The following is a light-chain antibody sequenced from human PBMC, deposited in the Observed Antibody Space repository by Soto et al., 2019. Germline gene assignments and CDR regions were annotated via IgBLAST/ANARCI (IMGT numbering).Light chain of an antibody. Sequence: EIVMTQSPATLSVSPGHRATLSCRASQSVSSNFAWYQQNPGQAPRLLIHDASTRATCIPARFSGSGSGTAVNLTVRSLQSEDFAVYYCQQYNYWPTFGQGTKVDIK. CDR2: DAS. CDR1: QSVSSN. CDR3: QQYNYWPT. V-gene: IGKV3-15*01. J-gene: IGKJ1*01.